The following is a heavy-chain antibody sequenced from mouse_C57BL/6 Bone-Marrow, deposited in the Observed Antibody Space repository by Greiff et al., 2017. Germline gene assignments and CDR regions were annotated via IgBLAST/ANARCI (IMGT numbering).Heavy chain of an antibody. CDR2: IWSGGST. Sequence: VKLMESGPGLVQPSQCLSITCTVSGFSLTSYGVHWVRQSPGKGLEWLGVIWSGGSTDYNAAFISRLSISKDNSKSHVIFKMNSLQADDTAIYYCARRASPIAMDYWGQGTSVTVSS. CDR1: GFSLTSYG. V-gene: IGHV2-2*01. D-gene: IGHD2-12*01. J-gene: IGHJ4*01. CDR3: ARRASPIAMDY.